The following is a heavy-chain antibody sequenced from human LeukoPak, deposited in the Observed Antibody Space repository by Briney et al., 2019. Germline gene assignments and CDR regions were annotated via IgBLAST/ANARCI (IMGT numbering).Heavy chain of an antibody. CDR3: AKDKASGTLRFDI. CDR1: GFTISSYA. Sequence: GGSLRLSCAASGFTISSYAMSWVRQAPGKGLEWVSAISGSGGSTYYADSVKGRFTISRDNSKNTLYLQMNSLRAEDTAVYYCAKDKASGTLRFDIWGQGTMVTVSS. V-gene: IGHV3-23*01. CDR2: ISGSGGST. D-gene: IGHD1-1*01. J-gene: IGHJ3*02.